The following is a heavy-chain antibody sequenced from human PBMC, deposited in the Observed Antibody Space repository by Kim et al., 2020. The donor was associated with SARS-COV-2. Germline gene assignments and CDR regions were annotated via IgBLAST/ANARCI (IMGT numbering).Heavy chain of an antibody. CDR2: ISGSGGST. CDR3: AKDGRATSGLDY. Sequence: GGSLRVSCAASGFTFSSYAMSWVRQAPGKGLEWVSAISGSGGSTYYADSVKGRFTISRDNSKNTLYLQMNSLRAEDTAVYYCAKDGRATSGLDYWGQGTLVTVSS. J-gene: IGHJ4*02. V-gene: IGHV3-23*01. CDR1: GFTFSSYA. D-gene: IGHD3-22*01.